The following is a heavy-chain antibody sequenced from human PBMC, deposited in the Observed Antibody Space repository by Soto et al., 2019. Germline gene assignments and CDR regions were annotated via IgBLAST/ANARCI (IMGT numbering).Heavy chain of an antibody. V-gene: IGHV4-30-4*01. D-gene: IGHD4-17*01. Sequence: PSETLSLTCTVSGGSISSGDYYWSWIRQPPGKGLEWIGYIFYSGSTYYNPSLKSRVTISVDTSKNQFSLKLSSVTAADTAVYYCARDASPDYGDYISPLGNFDYWGQGTLVTVSS. CDR1: GGSISSGDYY. J-gene: IGHJ4*02. CDR3: ARDASPDYGDYISPLGNFDY. CDR2: IFYSGST.